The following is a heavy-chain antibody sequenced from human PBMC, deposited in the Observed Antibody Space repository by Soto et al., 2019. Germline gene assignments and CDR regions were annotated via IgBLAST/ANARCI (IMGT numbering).Heavy chain of an antibody. CDR2: IYYSGST. Sequence: TLSLTCTVSGGSISSGGYYWSWIRQHPGKGLEWIGYIYYSGSTYYNPSLKSRVTISVDTSKNQFSLKLSSVTAADTAVYYCGRVVRGVIKGGFDSWGQGTLVTVSA. D-gene: IGHD3-10*01. CDR1: GGSISSGGYY. J-gene: IGHJ4*02. CDR3: GRVVRGVIKGGFDS. V-gene: IGHV4-31*03.